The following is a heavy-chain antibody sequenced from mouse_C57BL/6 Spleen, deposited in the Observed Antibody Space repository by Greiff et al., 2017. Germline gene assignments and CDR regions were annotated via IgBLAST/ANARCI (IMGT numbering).Heavy chain of an antibody. Sequence: VQLQQSGPELVKPGASVKISCKASGYAFSSSWMNWVKQRPGKGLEWIGRIYPGDGDTNYNGKFKGKATLTADKSSSTAYMQLSSLTSEDSAVYFWARREFYDGYYGGYWYFDVWGTGTTVTVSS. CDR3: ARREFYDGYYGGYWYFDV. V-gene: IGHV1-82*01. CDR1: GYAFSSSW. CDR2: IYPGDGDT. J-gene: IGHJ1*03. D-gene: IGHD2-3*01.